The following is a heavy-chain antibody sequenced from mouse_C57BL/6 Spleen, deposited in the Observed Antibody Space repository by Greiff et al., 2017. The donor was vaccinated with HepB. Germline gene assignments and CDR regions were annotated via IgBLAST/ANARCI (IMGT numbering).Heavy chain of an antibody. D-gene: IGHD2-3*01. CDR2: INPSSGYT. CDR3: AREGIYDGLFAY. Sequence: VQLQQSGAELARPGASVKMSCKASGYTFTSYTMHWVKQRPGQGLEWIGYINPSSGYTKYNQKFKDKATLTADKSSSTAYMQLSSLTSEDSAVYYCAREGIYDGLFAYWGQGTLVTVSA. J-gene: IGHJ3*01. V-gene: IGHV1-4*01. CDR1: GYTFTSYT.